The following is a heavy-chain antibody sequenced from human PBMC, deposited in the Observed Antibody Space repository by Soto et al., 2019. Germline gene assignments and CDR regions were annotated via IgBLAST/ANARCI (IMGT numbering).Heavy chain of an antibody. CDR1: GGSFSGYY. Sequence: QVQLQQWVAGLLKPSETLSLTCAVYGGSFSGYYWSWIRQPPGKGLAWIGETTHSGSTNYNPSLKGRVTISVDTSKNQFSLTLSSVTAAATAVYSCARCPTYGGNGYSWYFDLCGRGTLVTVSS. CDR3: ARCPTYGGNGYSWYFDL. V-gene: IGHV4-34*01. CDR2: TTHSGST. D-gene: IGHD2-21*02. J-gene: IGHJ2*01.